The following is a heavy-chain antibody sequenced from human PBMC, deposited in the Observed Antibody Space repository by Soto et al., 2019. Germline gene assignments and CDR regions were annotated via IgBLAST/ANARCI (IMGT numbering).Heavy chain of an antibody. V-gene: IGHV3-30-3*01. Sequence: GGSLRLSCAASGFTFSSYAMHWVRQAPGKGLEWVAVISYDGSNKYYADSVKGRFTISRDNSKNTLYLQMNSLRAEDTAVYYCAREQRIPLWSRFDYWGQGTLVTVSS. CDR2: ISYDGSNK. CDR1: GFTFSSYA. D-gene: IGHD5-18*01. J-gene: IGHJ4*02. CDR3: AREQRIPLWSRFDY.